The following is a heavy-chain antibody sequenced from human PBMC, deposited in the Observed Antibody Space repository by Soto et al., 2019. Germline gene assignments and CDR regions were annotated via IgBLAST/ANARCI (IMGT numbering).Heavy chain of an antibody. CDR1: GFTFSTYS. D-gene: IGHD2-15*01. CDR3: VRYKGYCSVGSCYYYYYMDV. J-gene: IGHJ6*03. CDR2: ISTTGSTI. Sequence: EVQLVESGGGLVQPGGSLRLSCAASGFTFSTYSMNWVRQAPGKGLEWVSYISTTGSTIYYADSVKGRFTISRDNAKNSLYLQMTRLRAEDTAVYSGVRYKGYCSVGSCYYYYYMDVWGKGTTVTVSS. V-gene: IGHV3-48*01.